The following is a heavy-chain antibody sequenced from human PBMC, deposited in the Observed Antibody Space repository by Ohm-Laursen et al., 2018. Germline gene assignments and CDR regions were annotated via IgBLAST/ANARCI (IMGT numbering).Heavy chain of an antibody. V-gene: IGHV3-9*01. CDR1: GFTFDDYA. D-gene: IGHD2-2*01. CDR3: AKDMAVGVPAAKGYQYGMDV. Sequence: SLRLSCSASGFTFDDYAMHWVRQAPGKGLEWVSGISWNSGSIAYADSVKGRFTISRDSAKNSLYLQMNSLRAEDTALYYCAKDMAVGVPAAKGYQYGMDVWGQGTTVTVSS. CDR2: ISWNSGSI. J-gene: IGHJ6*02.